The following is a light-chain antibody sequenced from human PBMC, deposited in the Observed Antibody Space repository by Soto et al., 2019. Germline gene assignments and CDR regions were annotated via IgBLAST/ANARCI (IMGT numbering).Light chain of an antibody. Sequence: QSALTQPPSASGSPGQSVTISCTGTSSDVGGYNYVSWYQQHPGKAPKLMIYEVSKRPSGVPDRFSGSKSGNTASLTVSGLQAEYEADYSCSSYAGSNNWVFGGGTKVTVL. CDR1: SSDVGGYNY. CDR2: EVS. V-gene: IGLV2-8*01. CDR3: SSYAGSNNWV. J-gene: IGLJ3*02.